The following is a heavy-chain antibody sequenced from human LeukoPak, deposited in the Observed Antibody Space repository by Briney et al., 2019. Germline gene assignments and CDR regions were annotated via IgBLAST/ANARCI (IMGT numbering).Heavy chain of an antibody. CDR2: IIPIFGTA. J-gene: IGHJ4*02. CDR3: ARDRGSSSPNFDY. CDR1: GGTFSSYA. D-gene: IGHD6-6*01. V-gene: IGHV1-69*13. Sequence: SVTVSCTASGGTFSSYAISWVRQAPGQGLEWMGGIIPIFGTANYAQKFQGRVTITADESTSTAYMELSSLRSEDTAVYYCARDRGSSSPNFDYWGQGTLVTVSS.